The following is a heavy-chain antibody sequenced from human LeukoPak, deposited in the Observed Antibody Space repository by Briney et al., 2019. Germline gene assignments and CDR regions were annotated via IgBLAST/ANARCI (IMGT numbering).Heavy chain of an antibody. CDR3: ARASRIAVASWFDP. J-gene: IGHJ5*02. Sequence: ASVKGSCKASGYTFTGYYMHWGRQAPGQGLEWMGWINPNSGGTNYAQKFQGRVTMTRDTSISPAYLELSRLRSDDTAVYYCARASRIAVASWFDPWGQGTLVTVSS. V-gene: IGHV1-2*02. D-gene: IGHD6-19*01. CDR2: INPNSGGT. CDR1: GYTFTGYY.